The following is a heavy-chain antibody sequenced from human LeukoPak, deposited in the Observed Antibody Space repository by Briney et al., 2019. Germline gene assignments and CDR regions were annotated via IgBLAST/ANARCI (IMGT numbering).Heavy chain of an antibody. J-gene: IGHJ4*02. CDR3: ATRGY. Sequence: PSGTLSLTCTVSGGSISSDYWQWIRQPPGKGLEWIGYIYNSGSNNYNPSLKSRVTISIDTSKNQFSLKLTSVTAADTAVYYCATRGYWGQGTLVTVSS. D-gene: IGHD3-10*01. CDR1: GGSISSDY. V-gene: IGHV4-59*08. CDR2: IYNSGSN.